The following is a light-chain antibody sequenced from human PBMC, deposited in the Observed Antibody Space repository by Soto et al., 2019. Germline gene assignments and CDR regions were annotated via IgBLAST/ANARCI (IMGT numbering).Light chain of an antibody. V-gene: IGKV3-11*01. J-gene: IGKJ1*01. CDR3: QQYGRSPWT. CDR2: DAS. Sequence: EIVLTQSPATLSLSPWETATLSCRASQSISNYLAWYQHKPGQAPRLLIFDASNRATGIPARFSGSGSGTDFTLTISRLEPADFAVYYCQQYGRSPWTFGQGTKVDIK. CDR1: QSISNY.